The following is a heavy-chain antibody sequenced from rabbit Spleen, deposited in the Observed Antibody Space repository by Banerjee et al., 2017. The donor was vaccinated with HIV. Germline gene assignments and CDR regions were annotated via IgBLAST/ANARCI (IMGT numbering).Heavy chain of an antibody. CDR1: GFSFSGDYD. CDR2: IRFANSANT. D-gene: IGHD2-1*01. CDR3: ARGSAAMTLVITGYYLNL. Sequence: QSLEESGGGLVKPGASLTLTCTASGFSFSGDYDIYWVRQAPGRGLEWIGCIRFANSANTWYATWAKGRITISKTSSTTVTLQMTSLTAADTATYFCARGSAAMTLVITGYYLNLWGQGTLVTVS. V-gene: IGHV1S40*01. J-gene: IGHJ4*01.